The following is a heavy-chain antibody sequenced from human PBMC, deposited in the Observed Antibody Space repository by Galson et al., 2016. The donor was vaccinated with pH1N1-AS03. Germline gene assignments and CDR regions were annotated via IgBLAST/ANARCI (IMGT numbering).Heavy chain of an antibody. D-gene: IGHD3-22*01. V-gene: IGHV3-74*01. J-gene: IGHJ5*01. CDR2: INGVGSSI. CDR1: GISLSSSW. Sequence: SLRLSCAASGISLSSSWMHWVRQAPGRGLVWVSGINGVGSSIKYADAVKGRFTISRDNAKNMLYLQMNSLRADDAAVYYCARRYDDSGPDDHRLFDSWGQGTQVTVSS. CDR3: ARRYDDSGPDDHRLFDS.